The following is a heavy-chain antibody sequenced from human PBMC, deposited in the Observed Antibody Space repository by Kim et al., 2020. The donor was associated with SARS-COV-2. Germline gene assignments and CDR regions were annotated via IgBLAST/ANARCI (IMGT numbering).Heavy chain of an antibody. J-gene: IGHJ5*02. D-gene: IGHD4-17*01. CDR2: ISYDGSNK. CDR3: AKDPTTVTTAGWFDP. CDR1: GFTFSSYG. Sequence: GGSLRLSCAASGFTFSSYGMHWVRQAPGKGLEWVAVISYDGSNKYYADSVKGRFTISRDNSKNTLYLQMNSLRAEDTAVYYCAKDPTTVTTAGWFDPWG. V-gene: IGHV3-30*18.